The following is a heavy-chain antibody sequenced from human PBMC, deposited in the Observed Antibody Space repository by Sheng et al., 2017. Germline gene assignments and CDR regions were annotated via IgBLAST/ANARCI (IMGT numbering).Heavy chain of an antibody. J-gene: IGHJ6*02. Sequence: QVQLEQSGAEVETPGASVKVSCKASGYSFTGYYIHWVRQAPGQWLEWMGWINPNSGGTNYAQKFQGRVTVTRDTSISTSYMELSRLRSDDTAVYYCARVRDYYYGLDVWGQGTT. CDR1: GYSFTGYY. CDR3: ARVRDYYYGLDV. CDR2: INPNSGGT. V-gene: IGHV1-2*02. D-gene: IGHD4-17*01.